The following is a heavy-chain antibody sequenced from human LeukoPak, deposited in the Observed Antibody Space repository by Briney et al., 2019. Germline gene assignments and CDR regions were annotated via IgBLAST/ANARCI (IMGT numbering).Heavy chain of an antibody. J-gene: IGHJ4*02. CDR1: GFTFSSYA. V-gene: IGHV3-23*01. D-gene: IGHD2-2*01. CDR2: ISGSGGST. Sequence: GGSLRLSCAASGFTFSSYAMSWVRQAPGKGLEWVSAISGSGGSTYYADSVKGRFPISRDNSKNTLYLQMNSLRAEDTAVYYCAKASSIVIVVGLGFDYWGQGTLVTVSS. CDR3: AKASSIVIVVGLGFDY.